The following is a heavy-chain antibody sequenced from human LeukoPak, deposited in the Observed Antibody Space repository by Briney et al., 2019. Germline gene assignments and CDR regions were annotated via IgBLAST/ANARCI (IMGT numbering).Heavy chain of an antibody. CDR1: GGSFSGYY. CDR2: INHSGST. Sequence: SETLSLTCAVYGGSFSGYYWSWIRQPPGKGLEWIGEINHSGSTNYNPSLKSRVPISVDTSKNQFSLKLSSVTAADTAVYYCARDQKRRSGYYPQGAFDIWGQGTMVTVSS. D-gene: IGHD3-22*01. J-gene: IGHJ3*02. V-gene: IGHV4-34*01. CDR3: ARDQKRRSGYYPQGAFDI.